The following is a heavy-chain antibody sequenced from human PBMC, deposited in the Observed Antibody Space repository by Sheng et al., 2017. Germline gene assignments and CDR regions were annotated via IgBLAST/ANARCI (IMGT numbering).Heavy chain of an antibody. CDR1: GFTFSSYY. Sequence: QVQLVESGGGVVQPGRSLRLSCEASGFTFSSYYIHWIRQAPGKGLEWVTFVSSDGSHKHYADSVRGRFTITRDNSKNTIYMQMNSLRVEDTAVYYCAGSYYGSGRNYYWGQGTLVTVSS. CDR3: AGSYYGSGRNYY. D-gene: IGHD3-10*01. V-gene: IGHV3-30*04. CDR2: VSSDGSHK. J-gene: IGHJ4*02.